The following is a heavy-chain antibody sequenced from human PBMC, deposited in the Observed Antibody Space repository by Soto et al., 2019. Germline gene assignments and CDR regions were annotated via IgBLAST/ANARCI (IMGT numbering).Heavy chain of an antibody. CDR3: AKDLLVSTIVVGCIDS. D-gene: IGHD3-22*01. CDR2: IGGDGGNT. V-gene: IGHV3-23*01. CDR1: GFTFRSYG. J-gene: IGHJ4*02. Sequence: GGSLRLSCIGSGFTFRSYGMNWVRQAPGKGLEWVAVIGGDGGNTHYADSVKGRFTISRDNSKNALYLQMNSLRAEDTAIYYCAKDLLVSTIVVGCIDSWGQGTLVTVSS.